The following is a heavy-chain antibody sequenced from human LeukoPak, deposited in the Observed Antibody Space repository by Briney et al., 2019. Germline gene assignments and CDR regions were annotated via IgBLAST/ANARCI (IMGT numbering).Heavy chain of an antibody. CDR2: IYYSGST. J-gene: IGHJ4*02. V-gene: IGHV4-59*01. Sequence: SETLSLTCTVSGGSISSYYWGWIRQPPGKGLEWIGYIYYSGSTNYNPSLKSRVTISVDTSKNQFSLKLSSVTAADTAVYYCAGSGYSSSQTSGYFDYWGQGTLVTVSS. CDR3: AGSGYSSSQTSGYFDY. D-gene: IGHD6-13*01. CDR1: GGSISSYY.